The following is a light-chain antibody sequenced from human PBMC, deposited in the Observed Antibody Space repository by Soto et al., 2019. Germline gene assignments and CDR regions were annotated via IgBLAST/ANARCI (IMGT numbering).Light chain of an antibody. V-gene: IGLV4-69*01. CDR1: SGHNSYA. CDR3: QTWSTDIRV. CDR2: LNSDGSH. Sequence: QSVLTQPPSASASLGASVKLTCTLSSGHNSYAIAWHQQQPEKGPRYLMKLNSDGSHSKGDGIPDRFSGSRSGAERYLTISSLQSEDEADYYCQTWSTDIRVFGGGTKVTVL. J-gene: IGLJ3*02.